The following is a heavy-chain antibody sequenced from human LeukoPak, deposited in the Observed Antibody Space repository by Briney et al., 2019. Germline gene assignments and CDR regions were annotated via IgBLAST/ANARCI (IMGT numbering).Heavy chain of an antibody. CDR2: IIPIFGTA. D-gene: IGHD3-10*01. CDR3: ASVRRGFGESSKYYSYYYMDV. CDR1: GGTFSSYA. J-gene: IGHJ6*03. V-gene: IGHV1-69*13. Sequence: ASVKVSCKASGGTFSSYAISWVRQAPGQGLEWMGGIIPIFGTANYAQKFQGRVTITADESTSTAYMELSSLRSEDTAVYYCASVRRGFGESSKYYSYYYMDVWGNGTTVTISS.